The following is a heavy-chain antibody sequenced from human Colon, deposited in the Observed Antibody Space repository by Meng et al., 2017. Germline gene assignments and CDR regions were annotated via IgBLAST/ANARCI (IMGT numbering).Heavy chain of an antibody. Sequence: HVELVQVGTEGKKPGASVKVSCKTSGFSFVGYYIHWLRQAPGQGFEWIGWVVPSSGATIYAPKFLGRVTLTRDTSITAAYMELTSLTSDDTAVYYCARSDPQLDAWGQGTLVTVSS. J-gene: IGHJ5*02. CDR2: VVPSSGAT. D-gene: IGHD1-1*01. CDR3: ARSDPQLDA. V-gene: IGHV1-2*02. CDR1: GFSFVGYY.